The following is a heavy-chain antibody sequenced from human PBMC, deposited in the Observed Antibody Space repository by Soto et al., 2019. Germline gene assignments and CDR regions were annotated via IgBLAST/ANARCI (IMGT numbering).Heavy chain of an antibody. D-gene: IGHD2-21*01. CDR1: GYTFTSYG. CDR3: ARSHGETREYYFDY. J-gene: IGHJ4*02. Sequence: ASVKVSCKXSGYTFTSYGINWVRQAPGQGLEWMGWISAYNGNTNYAQKLQGRVTMTTDTSTSTAYMELRSLRSDDTAVYYCARSHGETREYYFDYWGQGTLVTVSS. CDR2: ISAYNGNT. V-gene: IGHV1-18*01.